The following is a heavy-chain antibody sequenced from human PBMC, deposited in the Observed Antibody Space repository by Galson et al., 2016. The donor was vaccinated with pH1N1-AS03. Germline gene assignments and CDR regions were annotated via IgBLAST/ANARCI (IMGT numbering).Heavy chain of an antibody. CDR1: GGSISSSTYY. CDR3: VMDTTTWMRFDY. CDR2: IYHSGST. V-gene: IGHV4-39*07. J-gene: IGHJ4*02. D-gene: IGHD1-1*01. Sequence: SETLSLTCTVSGGSISSSTYYWGWVRQPPGKGLEWIGNIYHSGSTYYNPSLKSRVTISLDKSKNQFSLKLNSVTAADTAVYFCVMDTTTWMRFDYWGPGTLVIVSS.